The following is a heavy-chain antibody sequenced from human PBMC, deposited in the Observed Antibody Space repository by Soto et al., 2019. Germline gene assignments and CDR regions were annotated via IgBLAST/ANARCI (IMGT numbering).Heavy chain of an antibody. V-gene: IGHV4-59*01. J-gene: IGHJ4*02. CDR3: AGAGSLVRGVLASSLFDY. Sequence: ASETLSLTCTVSGGSIIGYYWSWLRQPPGKGLEWIGYIYYSGSTNYNPSLKSRVTLSVDTSKNQFSLKLSSVTAADTAVYYCAGAGSLVRGVLASSLFDYWGQGTLVTVSS. CDR2: IYYSGST. D-gene: IGHD3-10*01. CDR1: GGSIIGYY.